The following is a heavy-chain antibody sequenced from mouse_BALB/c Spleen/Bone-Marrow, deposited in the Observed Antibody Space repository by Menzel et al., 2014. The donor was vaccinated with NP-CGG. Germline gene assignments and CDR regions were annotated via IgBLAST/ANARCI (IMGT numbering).Heavy chain of an antibody. CDR2: ISSYYGDA. D-gene: IGHD2-14*01. CDR1: GYTFTDYA. CDR3: ARSGKVRNAMDY. V-gene: IGHV1-67*01. Sequence: VKLQESGAELVRPGVSVKISCKGSGYTFTDYAVHWVKQSHTKSLEWIGLISSYYGDATYNQKFKGKATMTVDKSSSTAFLELARLTSEDSAIYYYARSGKVRNAMDYWGQGTSVTVSS. J-gene: IGHJ4*01.